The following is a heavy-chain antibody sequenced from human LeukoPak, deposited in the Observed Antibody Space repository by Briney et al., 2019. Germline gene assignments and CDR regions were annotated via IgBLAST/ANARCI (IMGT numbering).Heavy chain of an antibody. J-gene: IGHJ5*02. CDR3: ARVRRFPNWFDP. CDR2: ISSSGNTI. V-gene: IGHV3-11*04. D-gene: IGHD2-21*01. Sequence: GGSLRLSCAASGFTFSDFYMNWIRQAPGKGLEWVSYISSSGNTIYYADSVKGRFTISRDNAKNSLYLQMNSLRAEDTAVYYCARVRRFPNWFDPWGQATLVTVSS. CDR1: GFTFSDFY.